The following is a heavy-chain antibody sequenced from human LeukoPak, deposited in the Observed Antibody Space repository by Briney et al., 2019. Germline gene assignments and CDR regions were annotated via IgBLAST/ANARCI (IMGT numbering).Heavy chain of an antibody. V-gene: IGHV1-69*13. CDR3: ARDPRGYNYPYGVFAY. CDR1: GGTFSNYG. Sequence: SVKVSCEASGGTFSNYGISWVRQAPGQGLEWMGGIIPIFDTRNYAQKFQGRVTITADESTSTAYMELSSLTSEDTAVYYCARDPRGYNYPYGVFAYWGQGTLVTVSS. J-gene: IGHJ4*02. D-gene: IGHD5-18*01. CDR2: IIPIFDTR.